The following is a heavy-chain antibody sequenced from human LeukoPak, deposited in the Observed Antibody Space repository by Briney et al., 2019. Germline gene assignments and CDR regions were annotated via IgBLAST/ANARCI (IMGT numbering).Heavy chain of an antibody. CDR2: ISGSDNTI. D-gene: IGHD4-17*01. CDR3: AREIKVTTGRGGAFDI. CDR1: GFTFSSYE. J-gene: IGHJ3*02. Sequence: GGSLRLSCAASGFTFSSYELNWVRQAPGKGLEWVSYISGSDNTIYYADSVKGRFTISRDNAKNSLYLQMNSLRADDTAVYYCAREIKVTTGRGGAFDIWGQGTMVTVSS. V-gene: IGHV3-48*03.